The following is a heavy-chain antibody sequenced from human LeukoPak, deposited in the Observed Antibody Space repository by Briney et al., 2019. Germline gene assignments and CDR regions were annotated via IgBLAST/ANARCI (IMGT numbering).Heavy chain of an antibody. CDR1: GFIFSTDA. Sequence: GRCMRLFSVVSGFIFSTDAIGWARYAPGAGLEWVSSISNRGGTTSDAASVKGRFTISRDNTRNTLVLQMSSVRAEDTAVYFCTTYYYDSRGYYYPYYFDDWGQGTLVTVS. D-gene: IGHD3-22*01. CDR2: ISNRGGTT. CDR3: TTYYYDSRGYYYPYYFDD. V-gene: IGHV3-23*01. J-gene: IGHJ4*02.